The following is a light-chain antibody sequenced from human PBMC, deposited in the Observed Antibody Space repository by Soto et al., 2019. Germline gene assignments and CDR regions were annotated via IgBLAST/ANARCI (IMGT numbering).Light chain of an antibody. CDR3: QQRSSWPPIT. Sequence: EIVLTQSPATLSLSPGDRATLSCRASQSVSSYLAWYHQRPGQPPRLLIYNSFNRATGIPARFSGSGSGTDFTLTISSLEPEDFGVYYCQQRSSWPPITFGQGTRLEIK. V-gene: IGKV3-11*01. J-gene: IGKJ5*01. CDR1: QSVSSY. CDR2: NSF.